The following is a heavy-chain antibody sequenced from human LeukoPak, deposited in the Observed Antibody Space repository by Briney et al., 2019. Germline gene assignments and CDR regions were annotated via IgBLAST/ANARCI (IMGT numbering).Heavy chain of an antibody. D-gene: IGHD6-19*01. Sequence: GGSLRLSCAASGFTFSSFAMSWVRQAPGQGLEWVSAISDNSGNTYYADSVKGRFTISRDNSENTLYLQMNSLRAEDTALYYCSNGRTSSGTLQHDYWGQGTLVTVSS. CDR1: GFTFSSFA. CDR3: SNGRTSSGTLQHDY. V-gene: IGHV3-23*01. J-gene: IGHJ4*02. CDR2: ISDNSGNT.